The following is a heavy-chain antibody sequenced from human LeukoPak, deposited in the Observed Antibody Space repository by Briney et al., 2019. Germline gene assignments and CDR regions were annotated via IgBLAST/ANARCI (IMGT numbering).Heavy chain of an antibody. CDR3: ARDPDGYNYAFTFDY. CDR2: ISYDGSNK. V-gene: IGHV3-30-3*01. CDR1: GFTFSSYA. J-gene: IGHJ4*02. Sequence: GGSLRLSCAASGFTFSSYAMPWVRQAPGKGLEWVAVISYDGSNKYYADSVKGRFTISRDNSKNTLYLQMNSLRAEDTAVYYCARDPDGYNYAFTFDYWGQGTLVTVSS. D-gene: IGHD5-24*01.